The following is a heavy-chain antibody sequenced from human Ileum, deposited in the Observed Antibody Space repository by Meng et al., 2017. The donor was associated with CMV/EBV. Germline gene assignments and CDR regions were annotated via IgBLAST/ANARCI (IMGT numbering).Heavy chain of an antibody. Sequence: FTGYYMPWVRQAPGQGLEWMGWINPNSGGTNYAQKFQGRVTMTRDTSISTAYMELSRLRSDDTAVYYCARDIEGASIFGVVHFDYWGQGTLVTVSS. J-gene: IGHJ4*02. CDR3: ARDIEGASIFGVVHFDY. CDR1: FTGYY. V-gene: IGHV1-2*02. CDR2: INPNSGGT. D-gene: IGHD3-3*01.